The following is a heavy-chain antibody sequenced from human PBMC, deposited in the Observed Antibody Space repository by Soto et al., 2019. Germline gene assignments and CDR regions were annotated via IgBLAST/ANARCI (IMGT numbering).Heavy chain of an antibody. V-gene: IGHV3-23*01. CDR3: AKGAGRDCSSTSCPVVSPRYYYYGMDV. Sequence: PGGSLRLSCAASGFTFSSYWMSWVRQAPGKGLEWVAAIKRNGGSTYYVDTVKGRFTISRDNSKNTLYLQMNSLRAEDTAVYYCAKGAGRDCSSTSCPVVSPRYYYYGMDVWGQGTTVTVSS. CDR2: IKRNGGST. J-gene: IGHJ6*02. D-gene: IGHD2-2*01. CDR1: GFTFSSYW.